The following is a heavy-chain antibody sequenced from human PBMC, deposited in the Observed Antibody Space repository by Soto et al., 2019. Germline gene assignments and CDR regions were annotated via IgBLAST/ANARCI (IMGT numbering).Heavy chain of an antibody. CDR2: IIPIFGTA. CDR3: ARSRGYSGYDRYYYYGMDV. V-gene: IGHV1-69*12. CDR1: GGTFSSYA. D-gene: IGHD5-12*01. Sequence: QVQLVQSGAEVKKPGSSVKVSCKASGGTFSSYAISWVRQAPGQGLEWMGGIIPIFGTANYAQKFQGRVTITADESTSTAYMERSSLRSEDTAVYYCARSRGYSGYDRYYYYGMDVWGQGTTVTVSS. J-gene: IGHJ6*02.